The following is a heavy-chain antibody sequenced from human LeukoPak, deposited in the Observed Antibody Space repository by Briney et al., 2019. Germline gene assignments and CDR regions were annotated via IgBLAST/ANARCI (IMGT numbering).Heavy chain of an antibody. V-gene: IGHV4-4*07. CDR2: IYTSGST. CDR3: ARESYPGGLLIYDY. J-gene: IGHJ4*02. CDR1: GGSISSYY. Sequence: PSETLSLTCTVSGGSISSYYWSWIRQPAGKGLEWIGRIYTSGSTNYNPSLKSRVTMSVDTSKNQFSLKLSSVTAADTAVYYCARESYPGGLLIYDYWGQGTLVTVSS. D-gene: IGHD2-15*01.